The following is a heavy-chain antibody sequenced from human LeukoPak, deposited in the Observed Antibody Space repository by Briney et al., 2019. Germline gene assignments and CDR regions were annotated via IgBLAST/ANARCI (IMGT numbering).Heavy chain of an antibody. CDR3: ASGTYYYDAPSSY. Sequence: GRSLRLSCAASGFTFSPHAMHWVRQAPGKGLKWVAVISSDGSDKYYADSVQGRFTISRDNSKNTLYLQMSSLRAEDTAVYYCASGTYYYDAPSSYWGQGTLVTVSS. V-gene: IGHV3-30-3*01. CDR2: ISSDGSDK. CDR1: GFTFSPHA. D-gene: IGHD3-22*01. J-gene: IGHJ4*02.